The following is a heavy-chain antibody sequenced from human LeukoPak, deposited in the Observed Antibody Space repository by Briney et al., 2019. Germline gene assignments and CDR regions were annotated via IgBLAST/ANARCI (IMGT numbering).Heavy chain of an antibody. CDR3: ACDGSGSYYSFDY. CDR2: ISGSGAST. D-gene: IGHD3-10*01. CDR1: GFTFSSYA. V-gene: IGHV3-23*01. Sequence: GGCLRLSCAASGFTFSSYAMSWVRQAPGKGLEWDSAISGSGASTYYADSVKGRFTISRDNSKNTLYLQMNSLRAEDTAVYYCACDGSGSYYSFDYWGQGTLVTVSS. J-gene: IGHJ4*02.